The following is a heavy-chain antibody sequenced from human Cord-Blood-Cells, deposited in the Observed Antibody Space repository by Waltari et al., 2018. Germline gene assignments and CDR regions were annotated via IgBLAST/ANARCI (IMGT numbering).Heavy chain of an antibody. CDR2: IYPGGSDT. CDR1: GYSFTSYW. CDR3: ARSPRITIFGVVIPNWFDP. D-gene: IGHD3-3*01. Sequence: EVQLVQSGAEVKKPGESLKISCKGSGYSFTSYWIGWVRQLPGKGLEWLGIIYPGGSDTRYSPSFQGQVTISADKSISTAYLQWSSLKASDTAMYYCARSPRITIFGVVIPNWFDPWGQGTMVTVSS. V-gene: IGHV5-51*01. J-gene: IGHJ5*02.